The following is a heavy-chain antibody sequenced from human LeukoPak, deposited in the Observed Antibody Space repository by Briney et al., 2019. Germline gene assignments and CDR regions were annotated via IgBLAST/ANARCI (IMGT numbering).Heavy chain of an antibody. D-gene: IGHD2-2*01. V-gene: IGHV3-23*01. CDR1: GFTFSSYA. CDR2: INSAGGGT. Sequence: PGGSLRLSCAASGFTFSSYAMNWVRQAPGKGLEWVSGINSAGGGTHYADSVKGRFTISRDNSKNTLYLQMNSLRAEDTAVYYCARESTSWYFDLWGRGTLVTVSS. CDR3: ARESTSWYFDL. J-gene: IGHJ2*01.